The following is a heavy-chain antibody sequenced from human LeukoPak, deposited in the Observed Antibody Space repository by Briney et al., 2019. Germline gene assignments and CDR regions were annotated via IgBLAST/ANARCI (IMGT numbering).Heavy chain of an antibody. J-gene: IGHJ4*02. CDR3: ANAVRPNDY. CDR2: IDIGGGTT. V-gene: IGHV3-23*01. CDR1: GFTFDRHA. Sequence: PGGSLRLSCAASGFTFDRHAMCWVRQAPGKGREWVSSIDIGGGTTYYADSAKGRFTISIDNSKNTLYFQMNSLRAEDAALYFCANAVRPNDYWGRGTLVTVSS. D-gene: IGHD4-17*01.